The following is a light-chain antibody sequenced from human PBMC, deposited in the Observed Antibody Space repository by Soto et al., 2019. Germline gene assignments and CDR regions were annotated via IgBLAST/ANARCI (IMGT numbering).Light chain of an antibody. CDR2: DAS. CDR1: QSISSW. CDR3: KQYNSYLAV. V-gene: IGKV1-5*01. J-gene: IGKJ2*01. Sequence: DIQMTQSPSTLSASVGDRVTITCRASQSISSWLAWYQQKPGKAPKLLIYDASSLESGVPSRFSGSGSGTEFTLTISSLQPDDFATYYCKQYNSYLAVFGQGTKVDIK.